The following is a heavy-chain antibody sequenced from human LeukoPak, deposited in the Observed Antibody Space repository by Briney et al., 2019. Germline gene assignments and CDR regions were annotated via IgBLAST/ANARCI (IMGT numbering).Heavy chain of an antibody. V-gene: IGHV3-23*01. D-gene: IGHD3-22*01. J-gene: IGHJ4*02. Sequence: GGSLRLSSAVSGITLSNYGMSWVRKARGKGLEWVAGMSGSGGGTNYADSVKGRFTVSRDNSKNTLYLQMKSLRAEDTAVYFCAKRGVVIRVILVGFYKEAYYFDSWGQGALVTVSS. CDR2: MSGSGGGT. CDR1: GITLSNYG. CDR3: AKRGVVIRVILVGFYKEAYYFDS.